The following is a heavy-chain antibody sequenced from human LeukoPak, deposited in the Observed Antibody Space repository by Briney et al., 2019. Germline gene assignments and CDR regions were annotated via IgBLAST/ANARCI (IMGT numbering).Heavy chain of an antibody. CDR3: ARDLGAVAGTRWFDP. J-gene: IGHJ5*02. CDR1: GYSISSGYY. CDR2: IYHSGST. D-gene: IGHD6-19*01. V-gene: IGHV4-38-2*02. Sequence: SETLSLTCAFSGYSISSGYYWGWIRQPPGKGLEWIGSIYHSGSTYYNPSLKSRVTISVDTSKNQFSLKLSSVTAADTAVYYCARDLGAVAGTRWFDPWGQGTLVTVSS.